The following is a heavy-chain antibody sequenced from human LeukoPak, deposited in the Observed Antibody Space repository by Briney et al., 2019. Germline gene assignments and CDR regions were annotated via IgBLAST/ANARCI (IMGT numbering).Heavy chain of an antibody. V-gene: IGHV3-21*01. CDR3: ARDGTLMIVYDY. Sequence: PGGSLRLSCAASGFTFSSYSMNWVRQAPGKGLEWVSSISSSSSYIYYADSVKGRFTISRDNAKNSLYLQMNSLRAEDTAVYYCARDGTLMIVYDYWGQGTLVTASS. D-gene: IGHD3-22*01. CDR1: GFTFSSYS. J-gene: IGHJ4*02. CDR2: ISSSSSYI.